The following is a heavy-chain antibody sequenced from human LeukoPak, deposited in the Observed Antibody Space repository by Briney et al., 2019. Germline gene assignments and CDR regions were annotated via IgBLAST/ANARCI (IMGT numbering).Heavy chain of an antibody. CDR2: TYYRSKWYN. CDR3: ARERDFWGGPFGGDYYYYMDV. J-gene: IGHJ6*03. Sequence: SQTLSLTCAISGDSVSSNSAAWNWISQSPSRGLEWLGRTYYRSKWYNDYAVFVKSRITINPDTSKNQFSLQLNSVTPEDTAVYYCARERDFWGGPFGGDYYYYMDVWGKGTTVTVSS. V-gene: IGHV6-1*01. CDR1: GDSVSSNSAA. D-gene: IGHD3-3*01.